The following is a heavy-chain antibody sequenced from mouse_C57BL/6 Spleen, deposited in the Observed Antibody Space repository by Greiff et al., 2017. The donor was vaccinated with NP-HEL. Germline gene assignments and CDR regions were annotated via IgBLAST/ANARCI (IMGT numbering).Heavy chain of an antibody. CDR2: ISDGGSYT. D-gene: IGHD1-1*01. J-gene: IGHJ2*01. CDR3: ARDGVVHYFDY. V-gene: IGHV5-4*01. Sequence: EVQVVESGGGLVKPGGSLKLSCAASGFTFSSYAMSWVRPTPEKRLEWVATISDGGSYTYYPDNVKGRFTISRDNAKNNLYLQMSHLKSEDTSMYYCARDGVVHYFDYWGQGTTLTVAS. CDR1: GFTFSSYA.